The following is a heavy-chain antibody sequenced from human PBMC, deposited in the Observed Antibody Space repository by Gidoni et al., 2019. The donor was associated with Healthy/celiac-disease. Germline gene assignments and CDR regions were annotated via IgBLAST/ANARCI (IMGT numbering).Heavy chain of an antibody. CDR2: ISGSGGST. CDR3: AKALVPAAGYYYYGMDV. D-gene: IGHD2-2*01. Sequence: EVQLLEAGGGLVQPGGSLRLSCAASGFTFSSYAMSWVRQAPGQGLEWVSAISGSGGSTYYADSVKGRFTISRDNSKNTLYLQMNSLRAEDTAVYYCAKALVPAAGYYYYGMDVWGQGTTVTVSS. J-gene: IGHJ6*02. V-gene: IGHV3-23*01. CDR1: GFTFSSYA.